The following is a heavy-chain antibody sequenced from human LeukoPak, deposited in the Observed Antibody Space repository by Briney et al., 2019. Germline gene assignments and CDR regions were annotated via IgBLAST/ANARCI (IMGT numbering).Heavy chain of an antibody. CDR2: IYTSGNI. CDR1: GGSISTYY. Sequence: SETLSLTCIVSGGSISTYYWSWIRQPAGKGPEWIGRIYTSGNINYNPSLKSRVTMSVGTSKNQFSLKLTSVTAADTAVYYCARDGPAYSFDIWGQGTMVTVSS. J-gene: IGHJ3*02. D-gene: IGHD1-14*01. CDR3: ARDGPAYSFDI. V-gene: IGHV4-4*07.